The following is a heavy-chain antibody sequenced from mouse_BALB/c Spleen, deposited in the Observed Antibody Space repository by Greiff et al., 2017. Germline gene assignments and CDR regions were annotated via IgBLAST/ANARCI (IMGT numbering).Heavy chain of an antibody. CDR1: GYAFSSSW. V-gene: IGHV1-82*01. Sequence: QVQLKQSGPELVKPGASVKISCKASGYAFSSSWMNWVKQRPGQGLEWIGRIYPGDGDTNYNGKFKGKATLTADKSSSTAYMQLSSLTSVDSAVYFCARSAYYGNSLDYWGQGTTLTVSS. J-gene: IGHJ2*01. CDR3: ARSAYYGNSLDY. D-gene: IGHD2-10*01. CDR2: IYPGDGDT.